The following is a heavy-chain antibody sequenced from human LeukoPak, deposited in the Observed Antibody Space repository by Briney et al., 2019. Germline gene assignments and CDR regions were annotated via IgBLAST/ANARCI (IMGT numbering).Heavy chain of an antibody. CDR3: ARRGTAYCRGGNCYSDKYFDY. D-gene: IGHD2-15*01. J-gene: IGHJ4*02. CDR1: GGSLSGYY. CDR2: INYSGNT. Sequence: TSETLSLTCAVYGGSLSGYYWTWIRQTPGKGLEWIGEINYSGNTNYNRSLKSRVTISADTSKNQFSLRLSPVTAADTAVYYCARRGTAYCRGGNCYSDKYFDYWGQGTQVTVSS. V-gene: IGHV4-34*01.